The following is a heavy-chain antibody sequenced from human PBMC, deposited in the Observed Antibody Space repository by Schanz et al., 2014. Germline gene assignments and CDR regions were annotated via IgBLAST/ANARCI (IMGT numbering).Heavy chain of an antibody. CDR3: VRDTDYHFDY. V-gene: IGHV3-7*01. J-gene: IGHJ4*02. CDR2: INQDGSDK. CDR1: GFTFSNYW. Sequence: EVQLVESGGGLVQPGGSLRLSCAASGFTFSNYWMSWVRQAPGKGLEWVANINQDGSDKSYVDSVKGRFTISRDNAKNSLYLQMNSLRAEDTAVYYCVRDTDYHFDYWGQGTLVTVSS. D-gene: IGHD4-17*01.